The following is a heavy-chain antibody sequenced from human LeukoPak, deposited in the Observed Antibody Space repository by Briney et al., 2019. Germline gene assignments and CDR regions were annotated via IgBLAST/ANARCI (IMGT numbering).Heavy chain of an antibody. CDR1: GFTFSSYG. Sequence: PGGSLRLSCAASGFTFSSYGMHWVRQAPGKGLEWGAVIWYDGSNKYYADSVKGRFTISRDNSKNTLYLQMNSLRAEDTAVYYCAKDLGVVPFDAFDIWGQGTMVTVSS. J-gene: IGHJ3*02. CDR2: IWYDGSNK. V-gene: IGHV3-33*06. CDR3: AKDLGVVPFDAFDI. D-gene: IGHD2-2*01.